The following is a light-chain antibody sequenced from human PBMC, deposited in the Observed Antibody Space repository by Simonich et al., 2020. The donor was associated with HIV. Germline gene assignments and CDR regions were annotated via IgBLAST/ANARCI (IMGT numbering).Light chain of an antibody. V-gene: IGKV3-15*01. J-gene: IGKJ2*01. Sequence: EIVMTQSPATLSVSPGERATLSCLASQRVSNDLAWYQHKPGQAPRLLIYGASTRATGIPARFSGSGSGTEFTLTISSMQSEDFAVYYCQQYNNWPPYTFAQGTKLEIK. CDR3: QQYNNWPPYT. CDR1: QRVSND. CDR2: GAS.